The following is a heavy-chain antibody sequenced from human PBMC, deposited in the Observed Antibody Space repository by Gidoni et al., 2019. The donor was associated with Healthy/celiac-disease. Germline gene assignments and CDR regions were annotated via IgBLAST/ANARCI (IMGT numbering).Heavy chain of an antibody. J-gene: IGHJ4*02. Sequence: QVQLVQSGAEVKKPGSSVKVSCKASGGTVSRYAISWGRQAPGQGLEWMGGIIPIFGTANYAQTFQGRVTITADESTSTAYMELSSLRSEDTAVYYCARGSLTETLRFLEWCPDYWGQGTLVTVSS. CDR2: IIPIFGTA. CDR3: ARGSLTETLRFLEWCPDY. V-gene: IGHV1-69*01. CDR1: GGTVSRYA. D-gene: IGHD3-3*01.